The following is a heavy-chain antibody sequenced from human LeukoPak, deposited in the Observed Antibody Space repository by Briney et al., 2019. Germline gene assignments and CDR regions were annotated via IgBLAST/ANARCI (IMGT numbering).Heavy chain of an antibody. CDR3: AREGLVVDPALDY. CDR1: GFTFSSYS. V-gene: IGHV3-48*01. D-gene: IGHD3-22*01. Sequence: GGSLTLSCAASGFTFSSYSMNWVGQAPGKGLEWVSYISSSGSTIYYADSVKGRFTISRDNAKNSLYLQMNSLRAEDTAVYYCAREGLVVDPALDYWGQGTLVTVSS. CDR2: ISSSGSTI. J-gene: IGHJ4*02.